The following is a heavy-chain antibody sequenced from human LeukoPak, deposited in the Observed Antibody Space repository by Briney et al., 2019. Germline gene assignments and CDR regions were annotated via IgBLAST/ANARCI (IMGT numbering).Heavy chain of an antibody. CDR2: INHSGST. J-gene: IGHJ4*02. D-gene: IGHD4-17*01. CDR1: GGSFSGYY. CDR3: ARAYRDGYYQFDY. Sequence: SETLSLTCAVYGGSFSGYYWSWIRQPPGKGLEWIGEINHSGSTNYNPSLKSRVTISVDTSKNQFSLKLSSVTAADTAVYYCARAYRDGYYQFDYWGQGTLVTVSS. V-gene: IGHV4-34*01.